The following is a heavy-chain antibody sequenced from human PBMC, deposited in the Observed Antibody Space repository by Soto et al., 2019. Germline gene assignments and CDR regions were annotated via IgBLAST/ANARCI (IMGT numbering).Heavy chain of an antibody. Sequence: EVQLVESGGSLVQPGGSLRLSCAASGFSFSSYSMNWVRQAPGKGLEWVSYISGGGGTTYYADSVKGRFTISRDNAKKSLYLQLSSLRDVDTAVYYCARDPMSGSQKLYFDYWGQGTLVTVSS. D-gene: IGHD1-26*01. CDR1: GFSFSSYS. CDR2: ISGGGGTT. CDR3: ARDPMSGSQKLYFDY. V-gene: IGHV3-48*02. J-gene: IGHJ4*02.